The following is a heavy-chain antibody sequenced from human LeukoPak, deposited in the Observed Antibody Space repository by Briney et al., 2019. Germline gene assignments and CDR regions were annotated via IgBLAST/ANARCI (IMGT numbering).Heavy chain of an antibody. CDR2: IYPDGST. CDR1: GGSISSDDYY. D-gene: IGHD5-24*01. Sequence: TLSLTGTVSGGSISSDDYYWTWIRQPAGKGLEWIGRIYPDGSTTYNPSLKSRVTISLDTSKNQFSLTLSSVTAADTAVFYCARGFDGYNFFDYWGQGILVTVSS. CDR3: ARGFDGYNFFDY. V-gene: IGHV4-61*02. J-gene: IGHJ4*02.